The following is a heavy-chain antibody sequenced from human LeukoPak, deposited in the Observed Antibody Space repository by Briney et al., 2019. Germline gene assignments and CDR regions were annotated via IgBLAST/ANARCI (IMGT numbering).Heavy chain of an antibody. CDR3: ARDISGQYLDS. CDR2: IEYDGRGQ. V-gene: IGHV3-30*02. J-gene: IGHJ4*02. D-gene: IGHD1-20*01. Sequence: PGGSLRLSCAASGFTVSSNYMSWVRQAPGKGLEWVTFIEYDGRGQYYRDSVKGRFTISRDSSKNTLFLQMSSLTIEDAAMYYCARDISGQYLDSWGQGTLVTVSS. CDR1: GFTVSSNY.